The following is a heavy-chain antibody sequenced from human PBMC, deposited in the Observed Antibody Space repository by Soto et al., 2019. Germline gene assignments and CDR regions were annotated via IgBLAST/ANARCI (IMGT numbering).Heavy chain of an antibody. J-gene: IGHJ5*02. Sequence: GGSLRLSCAASGFTFSNAWMNWVRQAPGKGLEWVGRIKSKTDGGTTDYAAPVKGRFTISRDDSKNTLYLQMNSLKTEDTAVYYCTTITYDSSGYFAAWGQGTLVTVSS. CDR1: GFTFSNAW. CDR3: TTITYDSSGYFAA. CDR2: IKSKTDGGTT. V-gene: IGHV3-15*07. D-gene: IGHD3-22*01.